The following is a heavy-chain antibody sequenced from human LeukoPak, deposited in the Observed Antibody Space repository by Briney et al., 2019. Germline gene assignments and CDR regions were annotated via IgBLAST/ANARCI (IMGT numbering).Heavy chain of an antibody. V-gene: IGHV4-59*11. CDR1: GDSINSLDL. CDR2: IYYSGST. D-gene: IGHD3-22*01. CDR3: ARENYYDSSGYRDAFDI. Sequence: SETLSLTCTVSGDSINSLDLWSWVRQPPGKGLEWIGYIYYSGSTNYNPSLKSRVTISVDTSKNQFSLKLSSVTAADTAVYYCARENYYDSSGYRDAFDIWGQGTMVTVSS. J-gene: IGHJ3*02.